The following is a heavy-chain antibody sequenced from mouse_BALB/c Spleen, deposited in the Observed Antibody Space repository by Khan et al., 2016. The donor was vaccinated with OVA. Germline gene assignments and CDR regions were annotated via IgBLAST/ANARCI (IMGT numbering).Heavy chain of an antibody. Sequence: EVQLQESGPGLVKPSQSLSLTCTVTGYSITSDYAWNWIRQFPGNKLEWMGYISSTGSTSYNPSLKSRISITRDTSKNQFFLKLKSVTTEDTATYYGARSLYYSYGYALDCWGRGTSVTVSS. J-gene: IGHJ4*01. D-gene: IGHD2-14*01. CDR2: ISSTGST. CDR1: GYSITSDYA. V-gene: IGHV3-2*02. CDR3: ARSLYYSYGYALDC.